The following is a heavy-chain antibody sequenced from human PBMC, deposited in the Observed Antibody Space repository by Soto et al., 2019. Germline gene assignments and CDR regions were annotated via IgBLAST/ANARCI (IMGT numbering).Heavy chain of an antibody. CDR1: GFPFSSYG. CDR2: IWYDGSNK. CDR3: ARDPKPLYYMDV. Sequence: GGSLRLSCAASGFPFSSYGMHWVRQVPGKGLEWVAVIWYDGSNKYYADSVKGRFTISRDNSKNTLYLQMNSLRAEDTAVYYCARDPKPLYYMDVWGKGNPGHRLL. J-gene: IGHJ6*03. V-gene: IGHV3-33*01.